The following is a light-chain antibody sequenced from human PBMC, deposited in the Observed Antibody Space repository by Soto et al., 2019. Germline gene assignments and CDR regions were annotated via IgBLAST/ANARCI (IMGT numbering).Light chain of an antibody. CDR1: QSVSSTY. Sequence: EIVLTQSPGTLSLSPGERATLSCRPSQSVSSTYLDWYQQKPCQAPRLLLYAASSRATGIPDRFSGVASATDFTLTIRRLEPEDFAVYYCRHYINSQWTFGQGTKLEIK. J-gene: IGKJ1*01. CDR3: RHYINSQWT. CDR2: AAS. V-gene: IGKV3-20*01.